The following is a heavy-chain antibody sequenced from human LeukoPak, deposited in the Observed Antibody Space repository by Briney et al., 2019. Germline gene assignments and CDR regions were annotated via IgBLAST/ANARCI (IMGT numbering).Heavy chain of an antibody. Sequence: PGRSLRLSCAASGFTFSSYAMHWVRQAPGKGLEWVAVISYDGSNKYYADSVKGRFTISRDNSKNTLYLQMNSLRAEDTAVYYCARGGDDFWSGYYPYDYWGQGTLVTVSS. CDR2: ISYDGSNK. CDR1: GFTFSSYA. J-gene: IGHJ4*02. CDR3: ARGGDDFWSGYYPYDY. V-gene: IGHV3-30-3*01. D-gene: IGHD3-3*01.